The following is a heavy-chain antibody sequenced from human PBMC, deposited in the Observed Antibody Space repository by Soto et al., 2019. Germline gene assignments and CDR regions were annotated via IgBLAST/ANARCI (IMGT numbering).Heavy chain of an antibody. Sequence: QVQLVQSGGGVVQPGRSLRLSCAASGFTFSNYDIHWVRQAPGKGMEWVAVIWYDGSDKYYADSVKGRFTISRDNSKNTLYLQRNSLRDDDTAVYYCARGSSDGMDVWGQGTTVTVSS. CDR3: ARGSSDGMDV. V-gene: IGHV3-33*01. J-gene: IGHJ6*02. D-gene: IGHD2-2*01. CDR2: IWYDGSDK. CDR1: GFTFSNYD.